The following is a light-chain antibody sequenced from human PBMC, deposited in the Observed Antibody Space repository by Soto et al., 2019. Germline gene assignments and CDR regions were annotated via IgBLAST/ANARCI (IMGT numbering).Light chain of an antibody. CDR3: QQYGTSPWT. CDR1: QSVSSSF. J-gene: IGKJ1*01. V-gene: IGKV3-20*01. CDR2: GTS. Sequence: EIVLTQSPGTLSLSPGERATLSCRASQSVSSSFVAWFQPKPGQAPRLLIYGTSSRATGIPDRFSGSGSGTDFTLTINGLEPEDFAMYFCQQYGTSPWTFGQGTKVDIK.